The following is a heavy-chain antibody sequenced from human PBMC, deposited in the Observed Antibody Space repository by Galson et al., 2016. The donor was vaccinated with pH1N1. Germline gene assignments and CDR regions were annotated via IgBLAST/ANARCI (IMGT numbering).Heavy chain of an antibody. J-gene: IGHJ6*04. D-gene: IGHD3-9*01. Sequence: SLRLSCAASGFIFSDYSFIWVRQAPGKALEWLSYISTGRRVVQYADSVKGRLTISRDNAKNSLYLQMNSLRPEDTALYYCTKDILPGGADVWGKGTMVTVSS. CDR3: TKDILPGGADV. CDR1: GFIFSDYS. CDR2: ISTGRRVV. V-gene: IGHV3-48*04.